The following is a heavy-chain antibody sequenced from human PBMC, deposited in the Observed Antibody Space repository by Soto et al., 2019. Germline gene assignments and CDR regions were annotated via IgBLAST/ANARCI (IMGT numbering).Heavy chain of an antibody. CDR2: ISAYNGNT. V-gene: IGHV1-18*01. D-gene: IGHD3-3*01. CDR1: GYTFTSYG. CDR3: ARGLYDFWSGYSMYYYYYYMDV. J-gene: IGHJ6*03. Sequence: ASVKVSCKASGYTFTSYGISWVRQAPGQGLEWMGWISAYNGNTNYAQKLQGRVTMTTDTSTSTAYMELRSLRSDDTAVYYCARGLYDFWSGYSMYYYYYYMDVWGKGTTVTVSS.